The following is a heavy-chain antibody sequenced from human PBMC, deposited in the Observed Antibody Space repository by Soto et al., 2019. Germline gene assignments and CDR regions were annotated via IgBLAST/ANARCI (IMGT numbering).Heavy chain of an antibody. V-gene: IGHV3-23*01. D-gene: IGHD3-10*02. CDR1: GFTFNNYA. Sequence: EVQLLESGGGLVQPGGSLRLACAASGFTFNNYAMTWVRQAPGKGLEWVSAISGGGDTKSYADSVKGRFTVSRDGSKNTLYLQMSSLRTEDTALYYCAKGRFCSGSLTPRVDFWGQGTRVTVSS. J-gene: IGHJ4*02. CDR3: AKGRFCSGSLTPRVDF. CDR2: ISGGGDTK.